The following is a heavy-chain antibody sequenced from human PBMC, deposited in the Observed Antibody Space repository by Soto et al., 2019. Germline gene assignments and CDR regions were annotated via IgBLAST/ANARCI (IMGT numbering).Heavy chain of an antibody. CDR3: ARLSSITIFGVVIIRWFDP. Sequence: PSETLSLTCTVSGGSISSSSYYWGWIRQPPGKGLEWIGSIYYSGSAYYNPSLKSRVTISVDTSKNQFSLKLSSVTAADTAVYYCARLSSITIFGVVIIRWFDPWGQGTLVTVSS. CDR1: GGSISSSSYY. J-gene: IGHJ5*02. CDR2: IYYSGSA. V-gene: IGHV4-39*01. D-gene: IGHD3-3*01.